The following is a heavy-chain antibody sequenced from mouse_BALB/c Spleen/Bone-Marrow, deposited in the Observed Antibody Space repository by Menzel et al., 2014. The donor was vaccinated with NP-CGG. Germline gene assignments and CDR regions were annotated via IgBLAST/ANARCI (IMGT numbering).Heavy chain of an antibody. V-gene: IGHV1-52*01. J-gene: IGHJ3*01. CDR3: ARLEGNYGSTFAY. D-gene: IGHD1-1*01. CDR2: SDTET. Sequence: SDTETRLNQRFKDKATLTVDKSSSTAYMQLSSPTSEDSAVYYCARLEGNYGSTFAYWGQGTLVTVSA.